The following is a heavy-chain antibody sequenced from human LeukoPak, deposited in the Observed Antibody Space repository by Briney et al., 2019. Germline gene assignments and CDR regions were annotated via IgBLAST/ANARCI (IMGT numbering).Heavy chain of an antibody. CDR1: GFTFDDYG. J-gene: IGHJ3*02. CDR2: INWNGGST. Sequence: GGSLRLSCAASGFTFDDYGMSWVRQAPGKGLEWVSGINWNGGSTGYADSVKGRFTISRDNAKNSLYLQMNSLRAEDTALYYCAKAALGSGYYYVGAFDIWGQGTMVTVSS. D-gene: IGHD3-22*01. V-gene: IGHV3-20*04. CDR3: AKAALGSGYYYVGAFDI.